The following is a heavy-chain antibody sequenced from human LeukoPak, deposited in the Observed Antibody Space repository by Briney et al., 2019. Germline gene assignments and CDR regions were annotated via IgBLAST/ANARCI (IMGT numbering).Heavy chain of an antibody. CDR3: AKVYIYGDYPGSAFDI. CDR2: ISSSSSYI. CDR1: GFTFSSYS. Sequence: GGSLRLSCAASGFTFSSYSMNWVRQAPGKGLEWVSSISSSSSYIYYADSVKGRFTISRDNSKNTLYLQMNSLRAEDTAVYYCAKVYIYGDYPGSAFDIWGQGTMVTVSS. D-gene: IGHD4-17*01. V-gene: IGHV3-21*04. J-gene: IGHJ3*02.